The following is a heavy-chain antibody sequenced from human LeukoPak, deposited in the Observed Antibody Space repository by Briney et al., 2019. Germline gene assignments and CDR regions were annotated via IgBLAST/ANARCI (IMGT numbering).Heavy chain of an antibody. V-gene: IGHV3-11*04. Sequence: GGSLRLSCAASGFTFSDYYMSWIRQAPGKGLEWVSIISTGGMTTNNADSVKGRFTISRDNANNLYLQMNSLRAEDTAVYYCARDQSLYSPRPFDFWGQETLVTVSP. J-gene: IGHJ4*02. CDR2: ISTGGMTT. D-gene: IGHD5-12*01. CDR3: ARDQSLYSPRPFDF. CDR1: GFTFSDYY.